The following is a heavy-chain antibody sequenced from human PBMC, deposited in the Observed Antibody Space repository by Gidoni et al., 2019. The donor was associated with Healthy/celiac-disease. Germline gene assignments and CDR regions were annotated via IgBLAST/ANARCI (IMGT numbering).Heavy chain of an antibody. Sequence: QVQLVQSGAEVKKPGASVKVSCKASGYTFTSYDINWVRQATGQGLEWMGWMNPNSGNTGYAQKFQGRVTMTRNTSISTAYMEVSSLRSEDTAVYYCARVVYDSSGYYYGGGYYYYYYGMDVWGQGTTVTVSS. CDR1: GYTFTSYD. CDR2: MNPNSGNT. D-gene: IGHD3-22*01. CDR3: ARVVYDSSGYYYGGGYYYYYYGMDV. V-gene: IGHV1-8*01. J-gene: IGHJ6*02.